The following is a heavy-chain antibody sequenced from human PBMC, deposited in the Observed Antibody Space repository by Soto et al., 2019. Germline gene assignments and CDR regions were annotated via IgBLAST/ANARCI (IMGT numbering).Heavy chain of an antibody. D-gene: IGHD4-17*01. V-gene: IGHV3-30-3*01. CDR2: ISYDGSNK. CDR1: GFTFSSYA. Sequence: QVQLVESGGGVVQPGRSLRLSCAASGFTFSSYAMHWVRQAPGKGLEWVAVISYDGSNKYYADSVKGRFTISRDNSKNTLVLQMNSMRDEDTAVYYCARVDRLHYFDYWGQGTLVTVSS. J-gene: IGHJ4*02. CDR3: ARVDRLHYFDY.